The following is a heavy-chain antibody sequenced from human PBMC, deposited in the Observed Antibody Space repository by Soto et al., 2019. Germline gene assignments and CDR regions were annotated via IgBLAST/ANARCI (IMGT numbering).Heavy chain of an antibody. D-gene: IGHD6-13*01. CDR1: GGTFSSYA. CDR2: IIPIFGTA. CDR3: ATRTGYSSSWYGAVDI. J-gene: IGHJ3*02. V-gene: IGHV1-69*12. Sequence: QVQLVQSGAEVKKPGSSVKVSCKASGGTFSSYAISWVRQAPGHALEWMGGIIPIFGTANYAQKFQGRVTITAAESTSTASMERSSRRSEDTAVYYCATRTGYSSSWYGAVDIWGQGTMVTVSS.